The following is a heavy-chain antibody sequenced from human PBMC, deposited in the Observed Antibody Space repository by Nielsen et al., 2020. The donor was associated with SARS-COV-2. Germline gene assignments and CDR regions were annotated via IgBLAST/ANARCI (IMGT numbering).Heavy chain of an antibody. CDR1: GFTFSSYG. CDR3: ARDYGDYGRDYNWFDP. CDR2: IWYDGSNK. J-gene: IGHJ5*02. D-gene: IGHD4-17*01. V-gene: IGHV3-33*01. Sequence: GGSLRLSCAASGFTFSSYGMHWVRQAPGKGLEWVAVIWYDGSNKYYADSVKGRFTISRDNSKNTLYLQMNSLRAEDTAVYYCARDYGDYGRDYNWFDPWGQGTLVTVSS.